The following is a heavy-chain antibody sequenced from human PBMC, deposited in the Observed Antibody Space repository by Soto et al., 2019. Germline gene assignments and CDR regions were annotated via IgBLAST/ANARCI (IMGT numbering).Heavy chain of an antibody. V-gene: IGHV1-3*01. CDR1: RYTFTSYA. Sequence: ASVKVSCKASRYTFTSYAMHWLRQAPGQRLEWVGWINAGSGNTKYSQKFQGRVTITRDTSASTAYMELSSLRSEDTAAYYCARSRGYYGSGSYFWFEYWGQGTLVTVSS. CDR3: ARSRGYYGSGSYFWFEY. CDR2: INAGSGNT. J-gene: IGHJ4*02. D-gene: IGHD3-10*01.